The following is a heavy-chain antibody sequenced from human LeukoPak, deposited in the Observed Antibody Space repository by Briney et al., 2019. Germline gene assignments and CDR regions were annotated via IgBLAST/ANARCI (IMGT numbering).Heavy chain of an antibody. Sequence: PGGSLRLSCAASGFSFYDYGMHWVRQGPGKGLEWVSGISWNGGSIGYADSVKGRFTISRDNAKNSLYLQMNSLRGEDTALYYCAKDSGSVYNNGMDVWGQGTTVTVSS. J-gene: IGHJ6*02. CDR3: AKDSGSVYNNGMDV. CDR2: ISWNGGSI. D-gene: IGHD5-24*01. CDR1: GFSFYDYG. V-gene: IGHV3-9*01.